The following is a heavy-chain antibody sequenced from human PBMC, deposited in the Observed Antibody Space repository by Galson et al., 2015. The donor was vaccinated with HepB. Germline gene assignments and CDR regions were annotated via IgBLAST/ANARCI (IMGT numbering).Heavy chain of an antibody. J-gene: IGHJ4*02. D-gene: IGHD3-10*01. CDR2: ISSDGDST. CDR3: GRVIRFPGIGVDW. V-gene: IGHV3-74*01. Sequence: SLRLSCAVSGFTFSSHWMHWVRQAPGEGLVWVSRISSDGDSTSYADSVKSRFTISRDNAKNTLYLQMNSLRAEDTAVYYCGRVIRFPGIGVDWWGQGTLVAVSS. CDR1: GFTFSSHW.